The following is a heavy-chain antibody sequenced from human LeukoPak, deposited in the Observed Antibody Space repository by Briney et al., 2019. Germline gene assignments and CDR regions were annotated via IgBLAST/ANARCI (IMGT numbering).Heavy chain of an antibody. CDR3: ARGVRPWIQLWLL. D-gene: IGHD5-18*01. Sequence: PSETLSLTSAVYGGSFSGYYWSWIRQPPGKGLEWIGEINHSGSTNYNPSLKSRVTISVDTSKNQFFLKLSSVTAADTAVYYCARGVRPWIQLWLLWGQGTLVTVSS. CDR2: INHSGST. V-gene: IGHV4-34*01. CDR1: GGSFSGYY. J-gene: IGHJ4*02.